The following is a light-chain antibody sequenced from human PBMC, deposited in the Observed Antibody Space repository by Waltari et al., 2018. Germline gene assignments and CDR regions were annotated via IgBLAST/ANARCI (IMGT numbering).Light chain of an antibody. Sequence: EIVLTQSPGTLSLSPGERATLSCGASQSVSNSYLAWYQQKPGQAPGVLSYGASRRATGIPDRFRASGSGTDFTLSISRLEPEDFAVYYCHQYGGSPTFGQGTKVEIK. CDR1: QSVSNSY. V-gene: IGKV3-20*01. CDR3: HQYGGSPT. J-gene: IGKJ1*01. CDR2: GAS.